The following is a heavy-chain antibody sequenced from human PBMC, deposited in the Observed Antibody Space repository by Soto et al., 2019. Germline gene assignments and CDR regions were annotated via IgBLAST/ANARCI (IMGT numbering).Heavy chain of an antibody. J-gene: IGHJ5*02. CDR1: GFIVSSNY. D-gene: IGHD3-10*01. CDR3: ARGSGGNWFDP. Sequence: EVQLVESGGGLVQPGGSLRLSCAASGFIVSSNYMSWVRQAPGKGLEWVSAIWSGGSTYYADSVKGRFTISRDNSKNMLYLQMNSLRAEDKAVYYCARGSGGNWFDPWGQGTLVTVSS. CDR2: IWSGGST. V-gene: IGHV3-66*01.